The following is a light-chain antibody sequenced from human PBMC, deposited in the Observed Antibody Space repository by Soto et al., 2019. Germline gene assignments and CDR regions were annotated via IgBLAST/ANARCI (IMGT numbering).Light chain of an antibody. J-gene: IGKJ1*01. V-gene: IGKV3-20*01. CDR2: GAS. CDR1: HSVSSSY. CDR3: QQYGRSPWT. Sequence: EIVLTQSPCTLSLSPGERATLSCGASHSVSSSYLAWYQQKPGQAPRLLIYGASSRATGIPDRFSGSGSETDFTLTISRLEPEDFAVYYCQQYGRSPWTFGQGTKVDNK.